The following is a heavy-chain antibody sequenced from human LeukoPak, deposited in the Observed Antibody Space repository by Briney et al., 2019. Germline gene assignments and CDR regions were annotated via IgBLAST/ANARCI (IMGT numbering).Heavy chain of an antibody. Sequence: SETLSLTCTVSGGSISSSSYYWGWIRQPPGKGLEWIGSIYYSGSTYYNPSLKSRVTISVDTSKNQFSLKLSSVTAADTAVYYCAREPTHTNPYYYYYMDVWGKGTTVTISS. CDR3: AREPTHTNPYYYYYMDV. CDR2: IYYSGST. CDR1: GGSISSSSYY. V-gene: IGHV4-39*07. J-gene: IGHJ6*03. D-gene: IGHD2-8*01.